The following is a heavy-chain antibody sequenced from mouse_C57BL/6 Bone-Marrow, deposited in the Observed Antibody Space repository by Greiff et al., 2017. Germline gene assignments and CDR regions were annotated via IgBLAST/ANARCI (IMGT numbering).Heavy chain of an antibody. CDR1: GYTFTGYW. CDR2: ILPGSGST. V-gene: IGHV1-9*01. Sequence: VQLVESGAELMKPGASVKPSCKATGYTFTGYWIEWVKQRPGHGLEWIGEILPGSGSTNYNEKFKGKATFTADTSSNTAYMQLSSLTTEDSAIYYCARGGIYYDYDPDYWGQGTTLTVSS. CDR3: ARGGIYYDYDPDY. J-gene: IGHJ2*01. D-gene: IGHD2-4*01.